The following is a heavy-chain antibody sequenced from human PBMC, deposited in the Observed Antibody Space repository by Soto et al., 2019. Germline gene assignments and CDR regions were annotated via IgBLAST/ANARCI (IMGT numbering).Heavy chain of an antibody. CDR1: GYTFTSYW. V-gene: IGHV5-51*01. J-gene: IGHJ6*02. D-gene: IGHD6-13*01. CDR3: ARHLGHSSSWDYYGMDV. Sequence: GESLKISCKGSGYTFTSYWIAWVRQMPEKGLEWMGIIYPGDSDTRYGPSFQGQVTFSADESISTAYLQWSSLKASDTAMYYCARHLGHSSSWDYYGMDVWGQGTTVTVSS. CDR2: IYPGDSDT.